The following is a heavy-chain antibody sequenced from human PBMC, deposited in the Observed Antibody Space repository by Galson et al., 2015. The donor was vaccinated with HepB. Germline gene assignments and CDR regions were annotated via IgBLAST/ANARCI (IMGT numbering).Heavy chain of an antibody. V-gene: IGHV3-33*08. CDR2: IWLDGSNR. CDR1: GFTFSSNN. Sequence: SLRLSCAASGFTFSSNNMHWVRQAPDKGLEWVAVIWLDGSNRYHADSVKGRFTISRDNSKNTLFLQMSSLRVEDTAVYYCARDMDDAMDVWGQGTTVTVSS. D-gene: IGHD2-2*03. J-gene: IGHJ6*02. CDR3: ARDMDDAMDV.